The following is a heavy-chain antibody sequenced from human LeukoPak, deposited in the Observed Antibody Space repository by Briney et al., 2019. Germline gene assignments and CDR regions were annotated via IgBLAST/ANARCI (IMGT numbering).Heavy chain of an antibody. V-gene: IGHV4-39*07. Sequence: SETLPLTCTVSGGSISSSSYYWGWIRQPPGKGLEWIGSIYYSGSTYYTPSLKSRVTISVDTSKNQFSLKLSSVTAADTAVYYCARVLLVATTNWFDPWGQGTLVTVSS. D-gene: IGHD5-12*01. CDR1: GGSISSSSYY. CDR2: IYYSGST. J-gene: IGHJ5*02. CDR3: ARVLLVATTNWFDP.